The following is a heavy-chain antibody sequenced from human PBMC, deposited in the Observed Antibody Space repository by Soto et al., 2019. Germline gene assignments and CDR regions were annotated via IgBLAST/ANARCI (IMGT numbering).Heavy chain of an antibody. D-gene: IGHD2-15*01. J-gene: IGHJ5*02. Sequence: QVQLVESGGGVVQPGRSLRLSCAASGFTFSSYGMHWVRQAPGKGLEWVAVISYDGSNKYYADSVKGRFTISRDNSKNTLYLQMNSLRAEDTAVYYCAKSTSNCSGGSCYSNWFDPWGQGTLATVSS. CDR3: AKSTSNCSGGSCYSNWFDP. CDR2: ISYDGSNK. V-gene: IGHV3-30*18. CDR1: GFTFSSYG.